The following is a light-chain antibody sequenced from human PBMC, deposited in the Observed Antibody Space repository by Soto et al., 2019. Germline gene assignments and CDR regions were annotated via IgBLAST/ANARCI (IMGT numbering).Light chain of an antibody. CDR2: EVA. CDR3: CSYAAGNTFLYV. V-gene: IGLV2-23*02. Sequence: QSVLTQPASVSGSPGQSITISCTGTSSDVGGHNLVSWYQQHPGKAPKLMIYEVAERPAGVSDRFAGSKSGNTASLTISGLQAEDEAEYYCCSYAAGNTFLYVFGTGTKLTVL. J-gene: IGLJ1*01. CDR1: SSDVGGHNL.